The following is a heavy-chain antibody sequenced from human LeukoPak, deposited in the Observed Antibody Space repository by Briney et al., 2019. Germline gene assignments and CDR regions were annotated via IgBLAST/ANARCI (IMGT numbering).Heavy chain of an antibody. CDR3: ARDIVWIAVAGAFDY. Sequence: PGGSLRLSCAASGFTFSSYAMHWVRQAPGKGLEWVAVISYDGSNKYYADSVKGRFTISRDNSKNTLYLQMNGLRAEDTAVYYCARDIVWIAVAGAFDYWGQGTLVTVSS. D-gene: IGHD6-19*01. CDR1: GFTFSSYA. CDR2: ISYDGSNK. V-gene: IGHV3-30-3*01. J-gene: IGHJ4*02.